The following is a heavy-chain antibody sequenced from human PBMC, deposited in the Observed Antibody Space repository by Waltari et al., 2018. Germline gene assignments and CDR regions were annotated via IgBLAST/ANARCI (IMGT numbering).Heavy chain of an antibody. J-gene: IGHJ4*02. D-gene: IGHD4-17*01. CDR1: GGSIGSSSYY. V-gene: IGHV4-39*02. CDR2: MYYSGNT. Sequence: QLQLQESGPGLVRPSETLSLSCSVSGGSIGSSSYYWAWIRQPPGKGLEWIGRMYYSGNTYYNPSLKSRVSISGDTSKNEFSLKLSSVTAADTAVYYCARDLGSDYGNRDYWGQGTLVTVPS. CDR3: ARDLGSDYGNRDY.